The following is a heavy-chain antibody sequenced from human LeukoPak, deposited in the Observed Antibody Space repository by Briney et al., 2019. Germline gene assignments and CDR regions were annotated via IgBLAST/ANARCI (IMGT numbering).Heavy chain of an antibody. Sequence: GGSLRLSCAASGLTFSSYGMHWVRQAPGKGLEWVAVISYDGSNKYYADSVKGRFTISRDNSKNTLYLQMNSLRAEDTAVYYCARVVGARDAFDIWGQGTMVTVSS. D-gene: IGHD1-26*01. CDR2: ISYDGSNK. V-gene: IGHV3-30*03. CDR1: GLTFSSYG. J-gene: IGHJ3*02. CDR3: ARVVGARDAFDI.